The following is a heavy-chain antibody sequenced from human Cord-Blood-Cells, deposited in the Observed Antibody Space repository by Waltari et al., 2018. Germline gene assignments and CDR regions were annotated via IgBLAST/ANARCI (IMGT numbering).Heavy chain of an antibody. CDR3: VSEINTGGAFDI. Sequence: QLQLQESGPGLVKPSETLSLTCTVSGGSISSSSYYWGWIRQPPGKGLEWIGSIYYSGSTYYNPSLKSRFTISVDTSKNQFSLKLSSVTAADTAVYYCVSEINTGGAFDIWGQGTMVTVSS. CDR2: IYYSGST. CDR1: GGSISSSSYY. J-gene: IGHJ3*02. V-gene: IGHV4-39*01. D-gene: IGHD2-8*02.